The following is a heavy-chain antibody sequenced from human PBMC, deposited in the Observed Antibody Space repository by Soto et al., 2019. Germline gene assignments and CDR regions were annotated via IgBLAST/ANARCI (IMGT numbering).Heavy chain of an antibody. V-gene: IGHV3-21*01. J-gene: IGHJ6*02. CDR1: GFTFSSYS. CDR3: ARAGPLRYFDWLSLSDYYGMDV. Sequence: GGSLRLSCAASGFTFSSYSMNWVRQAPGKGLEWVSSISSSSSYIYYADSVKGRFTISRDNAKNSLYLQMNSLRAEDTAVYYCARAGPLRYFDWLSLSDYYGMDVWGQGTTVTVSS. D-gene: IGHD3-9*01. CDR2: ISSSSSYI.